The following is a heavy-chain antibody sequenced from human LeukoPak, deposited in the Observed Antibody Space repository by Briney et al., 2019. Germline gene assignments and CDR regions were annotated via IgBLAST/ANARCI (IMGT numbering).Heavy chain of an antibody. J-gene: IGHJ4*02. CDR2: ISGSGGST. D-gene: IGHD3-22*01. Sequence: GGSLRLSCAASGFTSSSYAMSWVRQAPGKGLEWVSAISGSGGSTYYADSVKGRFTISRDNSKNTLYLQMNSLRAEDTAVYYCTAMLYYYDSSGYYLTKHFDYWGQGTLVTVSS. CDR1: GFTSSSYA. V-gene: IGHV3-23*01. CDR3: TAMLYYYDSSGYYLTKHFDY.